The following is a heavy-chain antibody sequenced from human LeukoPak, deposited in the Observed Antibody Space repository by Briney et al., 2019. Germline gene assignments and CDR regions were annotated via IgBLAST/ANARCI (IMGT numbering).Heavy chain of an antibody. CDR3: AKDNYYDNSAYPDY. CDR2: ISCDGSNK. D-gene: IGHD3-22*01. V-gene: IGHV3-30*18. Sequence: GGSLRLSCAASGFTFSSYGMHWVRQAPGKGLEWVAAISCDGSNKYYADSVKGRFTISRDNSKNTLYLQMNSLRAEDTAVYYCAKDNYYDNSAYPDYWGQGTLVTVSS. CDR1: GFTFSSYG. J-gene: IGHJ4*02.